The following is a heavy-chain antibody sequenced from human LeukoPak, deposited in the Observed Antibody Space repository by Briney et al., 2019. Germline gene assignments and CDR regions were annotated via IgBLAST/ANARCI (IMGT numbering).Heavy chain of an antibody. CDR3: AKKQQLVLVDS. CDR2: IYHSGST. CDR1: GGSISSSSYY. Sequence: SETLSLTCTVSGGSISSSSYYWGWIRQPPGKGLEWIGSIYHSGSTYYNPSLKSRVTISVDTSKNQFSLKLSSVTAADTAVYYCAKKQQLVLVDSWGQGTLVTVSS. D-gene: IGHD6-13*01. J-gene: IGHJ4*02. V-gene: IGHV4-39*07.